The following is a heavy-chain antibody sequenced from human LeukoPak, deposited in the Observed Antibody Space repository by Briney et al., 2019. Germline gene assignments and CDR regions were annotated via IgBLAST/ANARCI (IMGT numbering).Heavy chain of an antibody. Sequence: SETLSLTCAVYGGSFSGYYWSWIRQPPGKGLEWIGEINHSGSTNYNPSLKSRVTIPVDTSKNQFSLKLSSVTAADTAVYYCARGGRYCSSTSCYYWFDPWGQGTLVTVSS. CDR2: INHSGST. J-gene: IGHJ5*02. CDR3: ARGGRYCSSTSCYYWFDP. V-gene: IGHV4-34*01. CDR1: GGSFSGYY. D-gene: IGHD2-2*01.